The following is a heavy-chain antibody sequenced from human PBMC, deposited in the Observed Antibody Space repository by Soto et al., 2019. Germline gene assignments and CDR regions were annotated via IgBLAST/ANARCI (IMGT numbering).Heavy chain of an antibody. CDR2: ISYDGSNK. J-gene: IGHJ5*02. CDR3: ARARCSGGSCYHTGWFDP. Sequence: GGSLRLSCAASGFTFSSYAMHWVRQAPGKGLEWVAVISYDGSNKYYADSVKGRFTISRDNSKNTLYLQMNSLRAEDTAVYYCARARCSGGSCYHTGWFDPWGQGTLVTVP. V-gene: IGHV3-30-3*01. CDR1: GFTFSSYA. D-gene: IGHD2-15*01.